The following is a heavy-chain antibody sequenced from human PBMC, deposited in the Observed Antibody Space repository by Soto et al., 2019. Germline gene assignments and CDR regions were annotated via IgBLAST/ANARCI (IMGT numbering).Heavy chain of an antibody. CDR1: GFTVSGST. CDR2: IRSKGNSYAT. Sequence: EVQLVESGGGLVQLGGSLKLSCAASGFTVSGSTMHWVRQASGKGLEWVGRIRSKGNSYATTYAASVKGRFTISRDDSKNTAYLQMNSLKTEDTAVYYCSRHGGVSGQLILYYWGQGTLVTVSS. J-gene: IGHJ4*02. CDR3: SRHGGVSGQLILYY. D-gene: IGHD6-13*01. V-gene: IGHV3-73*02.